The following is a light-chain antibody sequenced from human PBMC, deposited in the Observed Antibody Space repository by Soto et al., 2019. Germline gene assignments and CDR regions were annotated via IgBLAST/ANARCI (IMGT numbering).Light chain of an antibody. CDR3: QQHGGSFTWT. V-gene: IGKV3-20*01. CDR2: ATS. Sequence: DIVLTQFPDTLSLSPGEKGIRSCSASRSSRSNYLAWYRQRPGQAPRLLIYATSSSATGIPDRFSGSGSGTDFTLTISRLEPEDFAVYFCQQHGGSFTWTFGQRTKV. CDR1: RSSRSNY. J-gene: IGKJ1*01.